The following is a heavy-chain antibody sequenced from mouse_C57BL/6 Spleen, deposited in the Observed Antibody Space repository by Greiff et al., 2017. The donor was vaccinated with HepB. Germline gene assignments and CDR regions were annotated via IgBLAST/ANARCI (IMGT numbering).Heavy chain of an antibody. CDR1: GYSITSGYY. CDR3: AREGYYGSSGAWFAY. J-gene: IGHJ3*01. CDR2: ISYDGSN. Sequence: EVKLEESGPGLVKPSQSLSLTCSVTGYSITSGYYWNWIRQFPGNKLEWMGYISYDGSNNYNPSLKNRISITRDTSKNQFFLKLNSVTTEDTATYYCAREGYYGSSGAWFAYWGQGTLVTVSA. V-gene: IGHV3-6*01. D-gene: IGHD1-1*01.